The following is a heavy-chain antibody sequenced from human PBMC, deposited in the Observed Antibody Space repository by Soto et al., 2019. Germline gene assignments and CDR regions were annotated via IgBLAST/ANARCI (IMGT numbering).Heavy chain of an antibody. D-gene: IGHD3-16*01. CDR1: NHSINNGFF. CDR2: IFHTGDT. Sequence: LSLTCSVSNHSINNGFFWGWIRQPPGKGLEWIGSIFHTGDTYYNPSLKSRISMSVDTSRNQFSLKLTSLIAADTAVYYCARDTNSLDPWGQGTLVTVSS. V-gene: IGHV4-38-2*02. J-gene: IGHJ5*02. CDR3: ARDTNSLDP.